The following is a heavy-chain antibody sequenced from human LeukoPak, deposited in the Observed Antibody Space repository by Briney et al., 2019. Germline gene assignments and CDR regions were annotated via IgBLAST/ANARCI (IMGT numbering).Heavy chain of an antibody. Sequence: SETLSLTCTVSGGSISSYYWSWIRQPPGKGLEWIGYIYYSGSTNYHPSLKSRVTMSVDTSKNQFSLTLSSVTAADTAVYYCARAAVAGRGPWFDPWGQGTLVTVSS. CDR3: ARAAVAGRGPWFDP. CDR2: IYYSGST. CDR1: GGSISSYY. V-gene: IGHV4-59*01. D-gene: IGHD6-19*01. J-gene: IGHJ5*02.